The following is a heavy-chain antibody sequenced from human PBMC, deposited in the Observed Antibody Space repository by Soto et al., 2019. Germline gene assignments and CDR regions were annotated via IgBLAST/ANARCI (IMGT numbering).Heavy chain of an antibody. CDR3: ARARGPIAARPSFDY. J-gene: IGHJ4*02. V-gene: IGHV1-69*02. Sequence: ASVKVSCKASGGTFSSYTISWVRQAPGQGLEWMGRIIPILGIANYAQKFQGRVTITADKSTSTAYMELSSLRSEDTAVYYCARARGPIAARPSFDYWGQGTLVTVSS. D-gene: IGHD6-6*01. CDR2: IIPILGIA. CDR1: GGTFSSYT.